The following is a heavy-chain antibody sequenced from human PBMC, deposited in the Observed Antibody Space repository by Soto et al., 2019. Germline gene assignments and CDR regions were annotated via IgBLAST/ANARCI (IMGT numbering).Heavy chain of an antibody. J-gene: IGHJ4*02. D-gene: IGHD4-17*01. CDR1: GFTFDDYA. CDR3: ASNYGDYWGSFDY. CDR2: ISGDGGST. V-gene: IGHV3-43*02. Sequence: GSLRLSCAASGFTFDDYAMHWIRQAPGKGLEWVSLISGDGGSTYYADSVKGRFTISRDNSKNSLYLQMNSLRTEDTALYYCASNYGDYWGSFDYWGQGTLVTVSS.